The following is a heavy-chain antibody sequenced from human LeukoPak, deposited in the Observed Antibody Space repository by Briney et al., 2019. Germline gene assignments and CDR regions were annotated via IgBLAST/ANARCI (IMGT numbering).Heavy chain of an antibody. D-gene: IGHD6-13*01. Sequence: PSETLSLTYTVSAYSSSSGYHWGWIRQPPGKGLEWIGSIYHSGSTYYNPSLKSRVTISLDTSKNQFSLKLSSVTAADTAVYYCARGHRAAAGLLGDAFDIWGQGTMVTVSS. V-gene: IGHV4-38-2*02. CDR3: ARGHRAAAGLLGDAFDI. CDR2: IYHSGST. CDR1: AYSSSSGYH. J-gene: IGHJ3*02.